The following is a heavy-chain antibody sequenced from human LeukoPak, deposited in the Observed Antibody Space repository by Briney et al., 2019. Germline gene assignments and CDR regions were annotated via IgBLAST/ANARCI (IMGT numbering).Heavy chain of an antibody. V-gene: IGHV3-13*01. D-gene: IGHD3-22*01. CDR1: GFTFSSYD. CDR2: IDTAGDT. CDR3: ARVTSDSSGFAYYFDF. J-gene: IGHJ4*02. Sequence: GGSLRLSCAAPGFTFSSYDMHWVRQATGKGLEWVSAIDTAGDTYYPGSVKGRFTISRENARNSLYLQMSSLRAGDTAVYYCARVTSDSSGFAYYFDFWGQGTLVTVSS.